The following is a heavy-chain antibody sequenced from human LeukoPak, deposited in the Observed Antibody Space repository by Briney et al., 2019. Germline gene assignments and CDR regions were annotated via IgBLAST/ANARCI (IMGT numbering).Heavy chain of an antibody. CDR1: GFTFSKYN. CDR2: ISSSGSTI. Sequence: GGSLRLSCAASGFTFSKYNMNWVRQAPGKGLEWVSYISSSGSTIYYADSVKGRLTISRDNAKNSLYLQMNSLRAEDTAVYYCAKVGGGVKPEYFQHWGQGTLVTVSS. V-gene: IGHV3-48*04. CDR3: AKVGGGVKPEYFQH. J-gene: IGHJ1*01. D-gene: IGHD3-16*01.